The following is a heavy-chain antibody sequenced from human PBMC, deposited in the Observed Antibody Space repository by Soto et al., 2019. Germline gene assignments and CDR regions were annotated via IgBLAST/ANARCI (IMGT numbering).Heavy chain of an antibody. CDR1: GFTFSSYS. CDR3: ARDALTGALGAVDS. V-gene: IGHV3-48*04. CDR2: ISSSSSTI. Sequence: GGSLRLSCAASGFTFSSYSMNWVRQAPGKGLEWVSYISSSSSTIYYADSVKGRFTISRDNAKNSLYLQMNSLRAEDTAVYYCARDALTGALGAVDSWGQGTMVTVSS. D-gene: IGHD7-27*01. J-gene: IGHJ3*02.